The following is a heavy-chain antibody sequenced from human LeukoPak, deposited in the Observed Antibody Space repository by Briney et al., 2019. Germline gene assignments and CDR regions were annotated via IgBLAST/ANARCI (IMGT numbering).Heavy chain of an antibody. CDR1: GGSFSGYY. V-gene: IGHV4-34*01. CDR2: INHSGST. Sequence: TSETLSPTCAVYGGSFSGYYWSWIRQPPGKGLEWIGEINHSGSTNYNPSLKSRVTISVDTSKNQFSLKLSSVTAADTAVYYCARGLVVDAFDIWGQGTMVTVSS. CDR3: ARGLVVDAFDI. J-gene: IGHJ3*02. D-gene: IGHD2-15*01.